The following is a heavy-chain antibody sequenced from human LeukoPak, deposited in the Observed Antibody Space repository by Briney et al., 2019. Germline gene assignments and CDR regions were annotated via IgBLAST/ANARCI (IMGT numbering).Heavy chain of an antibody. CDR1: GFTFSSYA. D-gene: IGHD5-24*01. V-gene: IGHV3-30-3*01. J-gene: IGHJ3*02. CDR3: ARARDGYTADAFDI. CDR2: ISYDGSNK. Sequence: GRSLRLSCAASGFTFSSYAMHWVRQAPGKGLEWVAVISYDGSNKYYADSVKGRFTISRDNSKSTLYLQMNSLRAEDTAVYYCARARDGYTADAFDIWGQGTMVTVSS.